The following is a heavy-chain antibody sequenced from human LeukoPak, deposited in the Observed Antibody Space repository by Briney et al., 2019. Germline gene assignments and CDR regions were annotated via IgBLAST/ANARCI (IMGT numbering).Heavy chain of an antibody. CDR1: GFPFSRYG. J-gene: IGHJ4*02. CDR3: ARGTVTRPFDY. CDR2: IWYEGSNK. Sequence: PGGSLRPSCAASGFPFSRYGMHWVRQAPGKGPEWVAVIWYEGSNKYYADSVKGRFTISRDNPKNTLYLQMNSLRAEDTAVYYCARGTVTRPFDYWGQGTLATVSS. D-gene: IGHD4-17*01. V-gene: IGHV3-33*01.